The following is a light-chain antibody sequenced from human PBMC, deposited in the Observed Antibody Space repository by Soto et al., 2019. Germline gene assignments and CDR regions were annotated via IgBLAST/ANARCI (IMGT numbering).Light chain of an antibody. CDR1: QSVSSN. V-gene: IGKV3-15*01. CDR2: GAS. Sequence: EIVMTQSPATLSVSPGERATLSCRASQSVSSNLPWYQQRPGQAPRLLIYGASTRATGIPARFSGSGSGTEFTLTISSLQSEDVAVYYCQQYNNWPPLTFGGGTKVEIK. CDR3: QQYNNWPPLT. J-gene: IGKJ4*01.